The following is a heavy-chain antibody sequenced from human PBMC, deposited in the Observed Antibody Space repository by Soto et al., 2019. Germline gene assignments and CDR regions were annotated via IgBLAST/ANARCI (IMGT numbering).Heavy chain of an antibody. V-gene: IGHV1-18*01. J-gene: IGHJ4*01. CDR3: AGSSSFYSPFDY. D-gene: IGHD2-2*01. CDR1: GYTFSSYG. Sequence: ASVKVSCKASGYTFSSYGISWGRQAPGQGLEGLGWINAYNGNTNYAQKFQGRVTITTDTSTSTAYMELKSLRSDDTAVYYCAGSSSFYSPFDYWGQGTLVTVSS. CDR2: INAYNGNT.